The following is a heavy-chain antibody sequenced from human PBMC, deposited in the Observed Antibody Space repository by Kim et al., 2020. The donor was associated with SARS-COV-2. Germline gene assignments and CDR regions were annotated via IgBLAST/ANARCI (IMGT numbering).Heavy chain of an antibody. V-gene: IGHV4-39*01. CDR2: IYYSGST. CDR3: ARLQLARDYYYYGIDV. CDR1: GGSISSSSYY. Sequence: SETLSLTCTVSGGSISSSSYYWGWIRQPPGKGLEWIGSIYYSGSTYYNPSLKSRVTISVDTSKNQFSLKLSSVTAADTAVYYCARLQLARDYYYYGIDVWGQGTTVTVSS. D-gene: IGHD5-18*01. J-gene: IGHJ6*02.